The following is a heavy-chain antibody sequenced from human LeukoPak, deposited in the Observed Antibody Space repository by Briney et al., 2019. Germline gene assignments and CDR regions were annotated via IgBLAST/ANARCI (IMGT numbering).Heavy chain of an antibody. D-gene: IGHD3-22*01. CDR2: IYYSGST. V-gene: IGHV4-59*01. CDR3: ARATRVITIFDI. J-gene: IGHJ4*02. CDR1: GGSISSYY. Sequence: PSETLSLTCTVSGGSISSYYWSWIRQPPGKGLKWIGYIYYSGSTNYNPSLKSRVTMSADSSKNQLSLKLTSVTAADTGVYYCARATRVITIFDIWGQGILVTVSS.